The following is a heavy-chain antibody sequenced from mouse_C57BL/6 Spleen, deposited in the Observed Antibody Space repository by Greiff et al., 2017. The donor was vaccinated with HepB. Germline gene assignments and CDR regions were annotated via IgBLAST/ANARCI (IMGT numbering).Heavy chain of an antibody. Sequence: EVQRVESGGGLVKPGGSLKLSCAASGFTFSDYGMHWVRQAPEKGLEWVAYISSGSSTIYYADTVKGRFTISRDNAKNTLFLQMTSLRYEDTAMYYCTRPGDDYDDDGGTWFAYWGQGTRVTVSA. D-gene: IGHD2-4*01. CDR3: TRPGDDYDDDGGTWFAY. CDR2: ISSGSSTI. J-gene: IGHJ3*01. V-gene: IGHV5-17*01. CDR1: GFTFSDYG.